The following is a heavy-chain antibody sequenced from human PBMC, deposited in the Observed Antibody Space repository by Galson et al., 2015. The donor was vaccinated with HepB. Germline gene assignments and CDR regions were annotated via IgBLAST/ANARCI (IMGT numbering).Heavy chain of an antibody. J-gene: IGHJ5*02. CDR2: ICIGYSSI. CDR1: GFTFSDSC. CDR3: ARAALGWFDP. V-gene: IGHV3-11*01. Sequence: SLRLSCAASGFTFSDSCMSWIHQVPGKGLEWLSYICIGYSSIKYEDSVKGRFTISRDNVKKSLYLQMNILRAEDTAVYYCARAALGWFDPWGQGTLVIVSS.